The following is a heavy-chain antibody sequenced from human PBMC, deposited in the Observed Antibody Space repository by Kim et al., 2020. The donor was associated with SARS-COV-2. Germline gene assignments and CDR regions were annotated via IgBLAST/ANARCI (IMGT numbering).Heavy chain of an antibody. CDR1: GYTLTDLS. D-gene: IGHD1-26*01. CDR3: ATGGRVGVTLDY. Sequence: ASVKVSCKVSGYTLTDLSIHWVRQTPGKGLEWMGGFDPEDGETVYAQIFQGRVTMTEDTSTDTAYMELTSLRSEDTAIYFCATGGRVGVTLDYWGRGTLVGVSS. V-gene: IGHV1-24*01. CDR2: FDPEDGET. J-gene: IGHJ4*02.